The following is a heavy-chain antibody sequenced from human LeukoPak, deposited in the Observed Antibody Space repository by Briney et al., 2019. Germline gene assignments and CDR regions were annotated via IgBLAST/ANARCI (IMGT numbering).Heavy chain of an antibody. CDR1: GFTFSSYS. Sequence: PGGSLRLSRAASGFTFSSYSMNWVRQAPGKGLEWVSSISSSSSYIYYADSVKGRFTISRDNAKNSLYLQMNSLRAEDTAVYYCARDNCSGGSCYPLYYYGMDVWGQGTTVTVSS. CDR3: ARDNCSGGSCYPLYYYGMDV. V-gene: IGHV3-21*01. J-gene: IGHJ6*02. D-gene: IGHD2-15*01. CDR2: ISSSSSYI.